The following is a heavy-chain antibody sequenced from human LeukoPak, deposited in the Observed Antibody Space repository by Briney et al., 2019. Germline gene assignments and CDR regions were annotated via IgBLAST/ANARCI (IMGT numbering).Heavy chain of an antibody. CDR3: ARPFSMNWFDP. CDR2: INHSGST. D-gene: IGHD2-2*01. V-gene: IGHV4-34*01. CDR1: GGSFSGYY. J-gene: IGHJ5*02. Sequence: SETLSLTCAVYGGSFSGYYWSWIRQPPGKGLEWIGEINHSGSTNYNPSLKSRVTISVDTSKNQFSLKLSSLTAADTAVYYCARPFSMNWFDPWGQGTLVTVSS.